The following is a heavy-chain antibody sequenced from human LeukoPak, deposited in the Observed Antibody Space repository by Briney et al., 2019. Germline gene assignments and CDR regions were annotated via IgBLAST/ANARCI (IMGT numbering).Heavy chain of an antibody. J-gene: IGHJ4*02. CDR2: INTDGSTT. CDR1: GFTFSTHW. V-gene: IGHV3-74*01. Sequence: GGSLRLSCAASGFTFSTHWFHWVRQAPGKELVRVSRINTDGSTTNYADSVKGRFTISRDNSKNTLYLQMNSLRAEDTAVYYCAKGGSDYYDSSGPLYYFDYWGQGTLVTVSS. CDR3: AKGGSDYYDSSGPLYYFDY. D-gene: IGHD3-22*01.